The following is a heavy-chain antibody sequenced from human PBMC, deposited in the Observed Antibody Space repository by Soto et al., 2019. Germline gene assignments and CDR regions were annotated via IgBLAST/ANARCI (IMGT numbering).Heavy chain of an antibody. J-gene: IGHJ6*02. V-gene: IGHV1-8*01. CDR2: MNPNSGNT. D-gene: IGHD2-15*01. CDR3: ARGVDFGHCSGGSCRLYYYYGMDV. Sequence: ASVKVSCKASGYTFTSYDINWVRQATGQGLEWMGWMNPNSGNTGYAQKFQGRVTMTRNTSISTAYMELSSLRSEDTAVYYCARGVDFGHCSGGSCRLYYYYGMDVWGQGTTVTVSS. CDR1: GYTFTSYD.